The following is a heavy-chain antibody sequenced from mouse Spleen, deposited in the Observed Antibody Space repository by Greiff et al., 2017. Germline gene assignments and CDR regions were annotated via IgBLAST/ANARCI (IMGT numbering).Heavy chain of an antibody. CDR2: IDPSDSYN. CDR3: SKIRRTWTDY. J-gene: IGHJ2*01. D-gene: IGHD3-2*02. CDR1: GYTFISYW. Sequence: KQPGAELVMPGASVKLSCKASGYTFISYWMHWVKQRPGQGLEWIGEIDPSDSYNNYNQKFKGKATLTVEQSSSTAYMHLISLTSQDSAFYYCSKIRRTWTDYFGQGTTLTVSS. V-gene: IGHV1-69*01.